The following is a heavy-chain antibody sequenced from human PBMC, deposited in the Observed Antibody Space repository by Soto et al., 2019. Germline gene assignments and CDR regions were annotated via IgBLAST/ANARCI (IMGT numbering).Heavy chain of an antibody. V-gene: IGHV4-4*07. J-gene: IGHJ3*02. Sequence: SETLSLTCTVSGGSISGYFWSWLRQPAGKGLDWIGRIYSSGSTNYNPSLNSRITMSVDTSKNQFSLKLSSVSAADTAVYYCARAYDSNGNHAFDIWGQVTLVTVSS. D-gene: IGHD3-22*01. CDR2: IYSSGST. CDR3: ARAYDSNGNHAFDI. CDR1: GGSISGYF.